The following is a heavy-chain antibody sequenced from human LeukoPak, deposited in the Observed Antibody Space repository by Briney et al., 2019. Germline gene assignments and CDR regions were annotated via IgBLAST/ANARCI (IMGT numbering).Heavy chain of an antibody. V-gene: IGHV1-69*05. CDR2: IIPIFGTA. J-gene: IGHJ4*02. CDR1: GGTFSSYA. Sequence: SVKVSCKASGGTFSSYAISWVRQAPGKGLEWMAGIIPIFGTANYAQKVQGRFTITTDDSTSTAYMELNSLRAEDTAVYYCARGYYDSSGYDEIDYWGQGTLVTVSS. D-gene: IGHD3-22*01. CDR3: ARGYYDSSGYDEIDY.